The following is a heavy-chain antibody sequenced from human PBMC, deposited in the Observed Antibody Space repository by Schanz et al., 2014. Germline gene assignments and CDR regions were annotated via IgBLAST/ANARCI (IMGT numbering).Heavy chain of an antibody. D-gene: IGHD6-13*01. CDR1: GYTFTSYG. V-gene: IGHV1-18*01. J-gene: IGHJ4*02. Sequence: QVQLVQSGAEVKKPGASLKVSCKASGYTFTSYGINWVRQAPGQGLEWMGWISAYNGNTNYAQKLQGRVTMTTGTSTSTAYMDVSSLRSEDTAVYYCASSGAGYSSSWDFDYWGQGTLVTVSS. CDR3: ASSGAGYSSSWDFDY. CDR2: ISAYNGNT.